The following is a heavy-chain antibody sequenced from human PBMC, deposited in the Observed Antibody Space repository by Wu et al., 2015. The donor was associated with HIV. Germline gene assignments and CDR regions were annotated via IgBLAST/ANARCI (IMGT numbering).Heavy chain of an antibody. D-gene: IGHD3-10*01. J-gene: IGHJ6*02. V-gene: IGHV1-2*02. Sequence: QIQLVQSGAEVKKPGASVKVSCKASGYSFSDYHIHWVRQAPGQGLEWMGWINQNGGGATHVQKFQGRVAMTRDTSISTAFMELSRLRFDDTAIYYCARGPLTMVRGVEVHYYYGMDVWGQGTTVTVSS. CDR2: INQNGGGA. CDR1: GYSFSDYH. CDR3: ARGPLTMVRGVEVHYYYGMDV.